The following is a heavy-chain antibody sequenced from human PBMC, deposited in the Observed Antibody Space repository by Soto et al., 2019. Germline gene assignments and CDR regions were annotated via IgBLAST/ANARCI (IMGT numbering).Heavy chain of an antibody. V-gene: IGHV3-15*07. J-gene: IGHJ6*02. D-gene: IGHD4-17*01. CDR3: TTGATVTSYYYYGMDV. CDR1: GFTFSNAW. Sequence: EVQLVESGGGLVKPGGSLRLSCAASGFTFSNAWMNWVRQAPGKGLEWVGRIKSKTDGGTTDYPAPVKGRFTISRDDSINTLYLQMNSLKTEDTPVYYCTTGATVTSYYYYGMDVWGQGTTVTVSS. CDR2: IKSKTDGGTT.